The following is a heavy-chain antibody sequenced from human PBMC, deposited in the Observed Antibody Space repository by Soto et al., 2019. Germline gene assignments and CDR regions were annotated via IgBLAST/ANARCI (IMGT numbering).Heavy chain of an antibody. D-gene: IGHD3-10*01. J-gene: IGHJ6*02. CDR1: GGTFTNYG. V-gene: IGHV1-69*06. CDR2: IIPIFDTT. CDR3: ARGGDLSHRRTSDYYYGMDV. Sequence: QVQLVQSGAEVKKPGASVKISCKASGGTFTNYGFSWVRQAPGQGLEWMGGIIPIFDTTHYAQKFQGRVTITADKSTNTAYMELSSLRSEDTALYYCARGGDLSHRRTSDYYYGMDVWGQGTTVTVSS.